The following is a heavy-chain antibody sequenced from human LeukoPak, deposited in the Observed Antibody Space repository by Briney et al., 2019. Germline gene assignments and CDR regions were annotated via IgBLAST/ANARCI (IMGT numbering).Heavy chain of an antibody. D-gene: IGHD3-10*01. CDR2: MNPNSGNT. V-gene: IGHV1-8*03. CDR3: ARVAYGSGSYDGDY. Sequence: ASVKVSCKASGYTFTSYDINWVRQGTGQGLEWMGWMNPNSGNTGYAQKFQGRVTITRNTSISTAYMELSSLRSEDTAVYYCARVAYGSGSYDGDYWGQGTLVTVSS. J-gene: IGHJ4*02. CDR1: GYTFTSYD.